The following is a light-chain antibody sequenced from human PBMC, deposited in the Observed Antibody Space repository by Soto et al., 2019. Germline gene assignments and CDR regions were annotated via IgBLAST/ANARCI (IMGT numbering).Light chain of an antibody. CDR3: SSYTSISTYV. CDR2: DVT. V-gene: IGLV2-14*01. Sequence: QSVLTQPASVSGSPGQSITISCTGTSSDVGGYNYVSWYQQHPGKAPKLMIYDVTNRPSGVSNHFSGSKSGNTASLTISGLQAEDEADYYCSSYTSISTYVFGTGTKVPS. J-gene: IGLJ1*01. CDR1: SSDVGGYNY.